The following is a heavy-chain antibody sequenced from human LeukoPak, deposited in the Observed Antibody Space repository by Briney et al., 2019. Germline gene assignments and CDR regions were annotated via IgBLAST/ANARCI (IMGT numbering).Heavy chain of an antibody. CDR2: INHSGST. D-gene: IGHD2-2*01. V-gene: IGHV4-34*01. CDR1: GGSFSGYY. Sequence: SETLSLTCAVYGGSFSGYYWSWIRQPPGKGLEWIGEINHSGSTNYNPSLKSRVTISVDTSKNQFSLRLSSVTAADTAMYYCARDERGYCGSTSCSTFDPWGPGTLVTVSS. J-gene: IGHJ5*02. CDR3: ARDERGYCGSTSCSTFDP.